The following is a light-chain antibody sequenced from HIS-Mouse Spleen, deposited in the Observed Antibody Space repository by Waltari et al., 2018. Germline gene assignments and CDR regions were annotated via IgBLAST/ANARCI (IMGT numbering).Light chain of an antibody. CDR1: SSDVGSYNL. J-gene: IGLJ1*01. CDR2: EGS. Sequence: QSALTQPASVSGSPGQSITISCTGTSSDVGSYNLVSWYQQHPGKAPNLLIYEGSKRPAGVSNRFSCSKSGNTASLTISGLQAEDEADYYCCSYAGSSTYVFGTGTKVTVL. CDR3: CSYAGSSTYV. V-gene: IGLV2-23*01.